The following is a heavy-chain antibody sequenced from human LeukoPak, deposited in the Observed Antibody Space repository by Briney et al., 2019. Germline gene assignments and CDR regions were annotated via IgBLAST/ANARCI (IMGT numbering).Heavy chain of an antibody. J-gene: IGHJ3*02. CDR2: FDPEDGET. Sequence: GASVKVSCKVSGYTLTELSMHWVRQAPGKGLEWMGGFDPEDGETIYAQKFQGRVTMTEDTSTDTAYMELSSLRSEDTAVYYCATWGYDYVWGSYPPLSGAFDIWGQGTMVTVSS. D-gene: IGHD3-16*02. CDR1: GYTLTELS. V-gene: IGHV1-24*01. CDR3: ATWGYDYVWGSYPPLSGAFDI.